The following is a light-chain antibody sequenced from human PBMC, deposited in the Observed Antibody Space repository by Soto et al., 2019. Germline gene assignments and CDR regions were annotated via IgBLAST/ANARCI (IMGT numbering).Light chain of an antibody. Sequence: IELTQSPGTLSLSPGERATLSCRASQSVRSSYLAWHQQKPGQAPRLLIYDASSRATGIPDRFSGRGSGTDFTLTISRLEPEDSAVYYCQQYGTSALTFGGGTKVDIK. CDR3: QQYGTSALT. CDR2: DAS. J-gene: IGKJ4*01. CDR1: QSVRSSY. V-gene: IGKV3-20*01.